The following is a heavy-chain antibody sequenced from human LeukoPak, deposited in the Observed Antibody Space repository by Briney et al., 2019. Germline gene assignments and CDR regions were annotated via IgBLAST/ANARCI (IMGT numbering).Heavy chain of an antibody. D-gene: IGHD6-13*01. V-gene: IGHV2-70*11. CDR1: GVSLSTSGMC. CDR3: ARMQRTAPGRGYYYYTMDV. J-gene: IGHJ6*02. Sequence: SGPTLVNPTQILTXTCTFSGVSLSTSGMCVNWIRQPPGQALEWLARISWDDGKYYNTSLKTRLTISKDTSKSQVVLTMTNMDPVDTATYYCARMQRTAPGRGYYYYTMDVWGQGTTVTVSS. CDR2: ISWDDGK.